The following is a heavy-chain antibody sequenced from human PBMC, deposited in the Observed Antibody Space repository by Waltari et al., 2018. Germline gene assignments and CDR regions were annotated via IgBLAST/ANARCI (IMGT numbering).Heavy chain of an antibody. CDR3: AREKPNILTGYYQINWFDP. D-gene: IGHD3-9*01. V-gene: IGHV4-39*07. J-gene: IGHJ5*02. Sequence: QLQLQESGPGLVKPSETLSLTCTVSGGSIRSSSYYWGWIRQPPGKGLEWIGSIYYSGSTYYNPSLKSRVTISVDTSKNQFSLKLSSVTAADTAVYYCAREKPNILTGYYQINWFDPWGQGTLVTVSS. CDR2: IYYSGST. CDR1: GGSIRSSSYY.